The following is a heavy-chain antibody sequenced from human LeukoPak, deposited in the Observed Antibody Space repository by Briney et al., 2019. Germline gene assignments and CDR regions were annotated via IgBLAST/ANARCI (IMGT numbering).Heavy chain of an antibody. CDR2: MNPNSGNT. CDR1: GYTFTSYD. J-gene: IGHJ3*02. Sequence: GASVKVSCTASGYTFTSYDINRVRHAPGQGLEWMGWMNPNSGNTGYAQTFQGRVTITRNTSTSTVYMELSSLRSEDTAVYYCARATYYYDSSGYSDAFDIWGQGTMVTVSS. D-gene: IGHD3-22*01. CDR3: ARATYYYDSSGYSDAFDI. V-gene: IGHV1-8*01.